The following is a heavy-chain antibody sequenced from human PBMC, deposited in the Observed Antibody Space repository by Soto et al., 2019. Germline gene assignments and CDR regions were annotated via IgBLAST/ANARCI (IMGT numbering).Heavy chain of an antibody. J-gene: IGHJ4*02. CDR1: AGTFSSNR. V-gene: IGHV1-69*13. CDR2: LVPIYRTA. CDR3: VRDSGAKLSSS. D-gene: IGHD6-13*01. Sequence: SAKVSSNASAGTFSSNRINCVRQAPGQGLVWMGGLVPIYRTADSEQELQGRVTITADESALTAYMELRSLESRGTAVYYCVRDSGAKLSSSWGQGTLVTVSS.